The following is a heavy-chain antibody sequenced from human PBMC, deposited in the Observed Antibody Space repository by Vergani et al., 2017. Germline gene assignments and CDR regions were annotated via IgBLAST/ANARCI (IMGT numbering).Heavy chain of an antibody. CDR2: IYWDDDK. Sequence: QITLKESGPTLVKPTQTLTLTCTFSGFSLSTSGVGVGWIRQPPGKALEWLALIYWDDDKRYSPSLKSRLTITKDTSKNQVVLTMTNMDPVDTATYYCAHAHDGYCSSTSCLNWFDPWGQGTLVTVSS. CDR3: AHAHDGYCSSTSCLNWFDP. V-gene: IGHV2-5*02. D-gene: IGHD2-2*01. CDR1: GFSLSTSGVG. J-gene: IGHJ5*02.